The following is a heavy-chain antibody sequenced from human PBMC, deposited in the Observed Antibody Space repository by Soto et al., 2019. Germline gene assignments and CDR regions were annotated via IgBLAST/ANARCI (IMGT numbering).Heavy chain of an antibody. CDR1: GVSITSTHC. V-gene: IGHV4-4*02. J-gene: IGHJ4*02. D-gene: IGHD2-2*01. CDR3: ASHIPRSSTLAY. Sequence: ETLSLTCAVSGVSITSTHCCSWVRQPPGKWVEWVCEIYHPGNTNYXASLKSRVTXSVDISKNQFAXELTSXTASDTAVYYCASHIPRSSTLAYWRQGVLVTGSS. CDR2: IYHPGNT.